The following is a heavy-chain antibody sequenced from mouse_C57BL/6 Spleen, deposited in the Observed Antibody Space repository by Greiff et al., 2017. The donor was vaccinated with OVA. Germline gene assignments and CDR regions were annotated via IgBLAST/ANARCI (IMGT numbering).Heavy chain of an antibody. CDR3: ASDWGYYAMDY. CDR2: INPNNGGT. J-gene: IGHJ4*01. CDR1: GYTFTDYN. V-gene: IGHV1-22*01. Sequence: VQLQQSGPELVKPGASVKMSCKASGYTFTDYNMHWVKQSHGKSLEWIGYINPNNGGTSYHQQFKGKVTLTVNKSSSTAYMELRSLTWEDSAVYYCASDWGYYAMDYWGQGTSVTVSS.